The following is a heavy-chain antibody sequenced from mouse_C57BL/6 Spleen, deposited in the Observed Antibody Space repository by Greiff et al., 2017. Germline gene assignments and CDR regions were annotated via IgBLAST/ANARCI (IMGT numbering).Heavy chain of an antibody. J-gene: IGHJ3*01. CDR2: ISSGSSTI. V-gene: IGHV5-17*01. CDR3: ASSRTFY. CDR1: GFTFSDYG. Sequence: EVKLMESGGGLVKPGGSLKLSCAASGFTFSDYGMHWVRQAPEKGLEWVAYISSGSSTIYYAETVKGRFTISRDNAKNTLFLQMTSLRSEDTAMYYCASSRTFYWGQGTLVTVSA.